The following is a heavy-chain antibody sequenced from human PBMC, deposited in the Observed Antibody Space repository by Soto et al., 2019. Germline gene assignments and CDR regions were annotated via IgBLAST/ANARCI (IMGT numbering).Heavy chain of an antibody. CDR2: VNPSGGHT. Sequence: QVQLMQSGAEVKKPGASVKVSCKASGDTFTDYYIHLVRQAPGQGLEWMGTVNPSGGHTTYAQHFLGRVTMTRDTSTSTLYMALTSLTSADPAIYYCARGGRVVVVTAALDYWGQGALVTVSS. D-gene: IGHD2-21*02. V-gene: IGHV1-46*01. CDR1: GDTFTDYY. J-gene: IGHJ4*02. CDR3: ARGGRVVVVTAALDY.